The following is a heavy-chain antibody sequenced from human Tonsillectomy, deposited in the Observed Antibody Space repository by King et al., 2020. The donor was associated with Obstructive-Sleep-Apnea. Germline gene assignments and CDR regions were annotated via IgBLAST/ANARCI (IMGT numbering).Heavy chain of an antibody. D-gene: IGHD6-19*01. V-gene: IGHV3-9*01. CDR2: ISWNSGSI. J-gene: IGHJ4*02. Sequence: VQLVESGGGLVQPGRSLRLSCAASGFTFDDYAMHWVRQAPGKGLEWVSGISWNSGSIGYADSVKGRFTISRDNAINSLYLHMNSLRAGDTALYYCAKDLSSGWYSPLDFWGQGTLVTVSS. CDR3: AKDLSSGWYSPLDF. CDR1: GFTFDDYA.